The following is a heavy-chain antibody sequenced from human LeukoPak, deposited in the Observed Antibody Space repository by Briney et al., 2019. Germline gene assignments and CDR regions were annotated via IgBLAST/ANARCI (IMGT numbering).Heavy chain of an antibody. V-gene: IGHV1-18*01. D-gene: IGHD1-14*01. J-gene: IGHJ4*02. CDR3: ARMDAPSPPHHVLGLDY. CDR1: GGTFSNYA. Sequence: VASVKVSCKASGGTFSNYAISWVRQAPGQGLEWMGWISAYNDNTNYAQKLQGRVTMTTDTSTSTAYMELRSLRSDDTAVYYCARMDAPSPPHHVLGLDYWGQGTLVTVSS. CDR2: ISAYNDNT.